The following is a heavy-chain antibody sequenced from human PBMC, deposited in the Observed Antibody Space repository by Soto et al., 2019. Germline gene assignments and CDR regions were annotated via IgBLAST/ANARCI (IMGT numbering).Heavy chain of an antibody. J-gene: IGHJ6*01. CDR1: GFTFSSYA. V-gene: IGHV3-30-3*01. Sequence: QVQLVESGGGVVQPGRSLRLSCAASGFTFSSYAMHWVRQAPGKGLEWVAVISYDGSNKYYADSVKGRFTISRDNSKNTLYLQMNSLRAEDTAVYYCARGCSSTSCYIGMDVW. CDR2: ISYDGSNK. CDR3: ARGCSSTSCYIGMDV. D-gene: IGHD2-2*02.